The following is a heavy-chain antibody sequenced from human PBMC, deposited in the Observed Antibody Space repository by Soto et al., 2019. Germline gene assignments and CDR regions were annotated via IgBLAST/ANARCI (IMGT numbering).Heavy chain of an antibody. CDR2: MNPGSGKT. Sequence: VASVKVSCKASGYTFINFDISWVRQAAGQGLEWLGWMNPGSGKTGYASKFQGRVAMTRDASTGTSHLELSSLTSDDTAVYYCARMESAGTLNWLDPWGQGTLVTVYS. V-gene: IGHV1-8*02. CDR3: ARMESAGTLNWLDP. J-gene: IGHJ5*02. D-gene: IGHD6-13*01. CDR1: GYTFINFD.